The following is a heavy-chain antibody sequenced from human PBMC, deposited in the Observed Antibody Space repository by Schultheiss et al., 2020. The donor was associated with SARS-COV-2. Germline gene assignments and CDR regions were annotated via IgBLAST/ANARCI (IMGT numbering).Heavy chain of an antibody. CDR1: GYSFTSYW. D-gene: IGHD3-10*01. J-gene: IGHJ4*02. CDR2: FYPGDSDT. CDR3: ARVYSGSYYQFDY. Sequence: GGSLRLSCKGSGYSFTSYWIGWVRQMPGKGLEWMGIFYPGDSDTRYSPSFQGQVTISADKSISTAYLQWSSLKASDTAMYYCARVYSGSYYQFDYWGQGTLVTVSS. V-gene: IGHV5-51*01.